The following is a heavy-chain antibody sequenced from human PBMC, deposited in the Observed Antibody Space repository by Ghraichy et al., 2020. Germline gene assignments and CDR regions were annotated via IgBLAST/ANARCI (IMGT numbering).Heavy chain of an antibody. CDR2: IYYSGST. J-gene: IGHJ5*02. CDR1: GGSISSSSYY. CDR3: DGSSRSMSWDSSWFDP. D-gene: IGHD6-13*01. V-gene: IGHV4-39*01. Sequence: SETLSLTCTVSGGSISSSSYYWGWIRQPPGKGLEWIGSIYYSGSTYYNPSLKSRVTISVDTSKNQFSLKLSSVTAADTAVYYCDGSSRSMSWDSSWFDPWGQGTLVTVSS.